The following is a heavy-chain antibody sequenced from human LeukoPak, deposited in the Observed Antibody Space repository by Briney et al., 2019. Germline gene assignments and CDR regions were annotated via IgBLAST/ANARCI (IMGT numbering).Heavy chain of an antibody. CDR2: IYYSGST. J-gene: IGHJ4*02. D-gene: IGHD1-26*01. V-gene: IGHV4-59*01. CDR1: GGSISSYY. Sequence: SETLSLTCTVSGGSISSYYWSWIRQPPGKGLEWIGYIYYSGSTNYNPSLKSRVTISVDRSKNQFSLKLSSVTAADTAVYYCAKGGEWELLTDYWGQGTLVTVSS. CDR3: AKGGEWELLTDY.